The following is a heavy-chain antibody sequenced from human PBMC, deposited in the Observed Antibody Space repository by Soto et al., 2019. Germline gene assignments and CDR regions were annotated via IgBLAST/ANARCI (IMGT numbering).Heavy chain of an antibody. CDR1: GFTFSSYA. CDR2: ISYDGSNK. CDR3: ARDVRWELRSFDY. J-gene: IGHJ4*02. V-gene: IGHV3-30-3*01. Sequence: GGSLRLSCAASGFTFSSYAMHWVRQAPGKGLEWVAVISYDGSNKYYADSVKGRFTISRDNSKNTLYLQMNSLRAEDTAVYYCARDVRWELRSFDYWGQGTLVTVSS. D-gene: IGHD1-26*01.